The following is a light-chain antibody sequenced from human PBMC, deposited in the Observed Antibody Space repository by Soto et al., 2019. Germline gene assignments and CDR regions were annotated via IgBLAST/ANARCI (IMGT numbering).Light chain of an antibody. CDR3: NSYTSSSTLV. J-gene: IGLJ2*01. CDR2: EVT. V-gene: IGLV2-14*03. Sequence: QSALTQPTSVSGSPGQSITISCTGTSSDIGAYNYVSWYQQHPGKAPKLLIYEVTYRPSGVSHRFSGSKSGNTASLSISGLQPEDEADYYCNSYTSSSTLVFGGGTKVTVL. CDR1: SSDIGAYNY.